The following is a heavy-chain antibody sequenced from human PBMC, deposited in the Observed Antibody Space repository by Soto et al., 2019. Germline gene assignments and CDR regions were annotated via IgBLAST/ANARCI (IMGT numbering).Heavy chain of an antibody. CDR2: ISGSGGST. CDR1: YA. D-gene: IGHD3-22*01. J-gene: IGHJ4*02. CDR3: AKVLYYYDSSGYYYPFDY. Sequence: YAMSWVRQAPGKGLEWVSAISGSGGSTYYADSVKGRFTISRDNSKNTLYLQMNSLRAEDTAVYYCAKVLYYYDSSGYYYPFDYWGQGTLVTVSS. V-gene: IGHV3-23*01.